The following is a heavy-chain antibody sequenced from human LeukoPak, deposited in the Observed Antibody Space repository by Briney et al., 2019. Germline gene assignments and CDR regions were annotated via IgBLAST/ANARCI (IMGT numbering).Heavy chain of an antibody. V-gene: IGHV4-61*02. D-gene: IGHD1-26*01. J-gene: IGHJ1*01. CDR3: ARVLSGSYFQH. Sequence: SETLSLTCTVSGGPISSGSYYWSWIRHPAGKGLEWIGRIYTSGSTNYNPSLKSRVIISVDTSKNQFSLKLSSVTAADTAVYYCARVLSGSYFQHWGQGTLVTVSS. CDR1: GGPISSGSYY. CDR2: IYTSGST.